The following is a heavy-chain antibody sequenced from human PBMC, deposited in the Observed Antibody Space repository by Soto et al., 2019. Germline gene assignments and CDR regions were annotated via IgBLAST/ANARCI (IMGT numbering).Heavy chain of an antibody. Sequence: PGGSLRLSCAASGFSFRSYPMNWVRQAPGKGLEWVSSISSSSGYIYYADSVKGRFTISRDNAKNSLYLQMNSLRAEDTAVYYCARWGGYDSSAYPIRDDYWGQGTLVTVSS. V-gene: IGHV3-21*01. CDR3: ARWGGYDSSAYPIRDDY. CDR2: ISSSSGYI. J-gene: IGHJ4*02. D-gene: IGHD3-22*01. CDR1: GFSFRSYP.